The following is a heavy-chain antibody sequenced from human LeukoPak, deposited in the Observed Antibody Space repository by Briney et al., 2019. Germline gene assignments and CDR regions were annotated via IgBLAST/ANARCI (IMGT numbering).Heavy chain of an antibody. CDR3: AREAPICRNADCRTGFDY. CDR1: GFNFNNYD. J-gene: IGHJ4*02. V-gene: IGHV3-30*02. CDR2: IKFHGHET. Sequence: GGSLRLSCVASGFNFNNYDLHWVRQAPGKGLEWVAFIKFHGHETFYADSVEGRFTFSRDNSRNTVNLQMNSLRSEDTAVYYCAREAPICRNADCRTGFDYWGQGTLVAVSS. D-gene: IGHD1-1*01.